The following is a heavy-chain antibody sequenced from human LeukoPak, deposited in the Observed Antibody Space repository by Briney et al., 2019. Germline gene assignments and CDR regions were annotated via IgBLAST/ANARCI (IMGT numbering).Heavy chain of an antibody. CDR1: GGTFTKYV. CDR3: AMLGVIPD. V-gene: IGHV1-69*04. CDR2: FIPVHDTA. Sequence: GSSVKVSCKASGGTFTKYVISWVREAPGQGLEWMGRFIPVHDTANYAHKFQGRVILAADKSTSTAYMEPTSLRSEDTAVYYCAMLGVIPDWGQGTLITVSS. D-gene: IGHD2-21*01. J-gene: IGHJ1*01.